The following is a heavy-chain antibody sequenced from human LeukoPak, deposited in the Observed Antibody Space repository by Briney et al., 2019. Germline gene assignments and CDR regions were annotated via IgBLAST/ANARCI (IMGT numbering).Heavy chain of an antibody. CDR1: GGSISSYY. J-gene: IGHJ6*03. CDR2: IYTSGST. CDR3: ARDTPDYDFWSGNYYYYMDV. Sequence: SETLTLTCTVSGGSISSYYWSWSRQPAGKGLERLGRIYTSGSTNYNPSLKSRVTMSVDTSKNQFSLKLSSVTAADTAVYYCARDTPDYDFWSGNYYYYMDVWGKGTTVTVSS. V-gene: IGHV4-4*07. D-gene: IGHD3-3*01.